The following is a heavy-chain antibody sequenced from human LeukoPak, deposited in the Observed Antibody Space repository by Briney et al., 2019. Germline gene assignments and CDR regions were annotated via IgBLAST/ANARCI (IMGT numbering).Heavy chain of an antibody. CDR3: ARVPRIYDSSGYYYNDAFDI. D-gene: IGHD3-22*01. CDR2: IYYSGST. Sequence: PSETLSLTCTVSGYSISSGYYWGWIRQPPGKGLEWIGSIYYSGSTYYNPSLKSRVTISVDTSKNQFSLKLSSVTAADTAVYYCARVPRIYDSSGYYYNDAFDIWGQGTMVTVSS. V-gene: IGHV4-38-2*02. J-gene: IGHJ3*02. CDR1: GYSISSGYY.